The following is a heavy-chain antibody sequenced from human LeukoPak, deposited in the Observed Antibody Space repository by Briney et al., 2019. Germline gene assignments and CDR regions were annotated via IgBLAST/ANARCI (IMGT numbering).Heavy chain of an antibody. CDR1: GGTLSSYA. J-gene: IGHJ4*02. D-gene: IGHD6-6*01. CDR2: IIPIFGTA. CDR3: ARSHPIAAQIGYFDY. V-gene: IGHV1-69*05. Sequence: SVKVSCKASGGTLSSYAISWVRQAPGQGLEWMGGIIPIFGTANYAQKFQGRVTITTDESTSTAYMELSSLRSEDTAVYYCARSHPIAAQIGYFDYWGQGTLVTVSS.